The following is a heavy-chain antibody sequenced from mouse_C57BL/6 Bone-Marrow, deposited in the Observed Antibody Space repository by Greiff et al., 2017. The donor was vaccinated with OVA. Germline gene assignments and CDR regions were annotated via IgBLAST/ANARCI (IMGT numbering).Heavy chain of an antibody. CDR1: GYTFTSYW. CDR2: IDPSDSET. V-gene: IGHV1-52*01. Sequence: VQLQQPGAELVRPGSSVKLSCKASGYTFTSYWMHWVQQRPIQGLEWIGNIDPSDSETHYNQKFKDKATLTVDKSSSTAYMQLSSLTSADSAVFYCARIYYSGSSSYFAYWGQGTTLTVSS. CDR3: ARIYYSGSSSYFAY. J-gene: IGHJ2*01. D-gene: IGHD1-1*01.